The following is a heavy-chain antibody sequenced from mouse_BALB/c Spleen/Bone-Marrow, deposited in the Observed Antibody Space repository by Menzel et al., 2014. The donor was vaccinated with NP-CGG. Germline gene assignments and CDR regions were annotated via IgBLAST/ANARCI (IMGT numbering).Heavy chain of an antibody. CDR1: GFTFSSYG. Sequence: EVNVVESGGDLVKPGGSLKLSRAASGFTFSSYGMSWVRQTPDKRLEWVATINNGGTYTYYPDSVKGRFTISRDNAKNTLYLQMSSLESEDTAMYYCALNWDSAYWGQGTLVTVSA. V-gene: IGHV5-6*01. D-gene: IGHD4-1*02. CDR2: INNGGTYT. J-gene: IGHJ3*01. CDR3: ALNWDSAY.